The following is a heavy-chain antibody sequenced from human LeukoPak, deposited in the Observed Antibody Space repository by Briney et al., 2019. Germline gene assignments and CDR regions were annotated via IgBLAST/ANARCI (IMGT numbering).Heavy chain of an antibody. CDR3: ARVKGVDTAMAGEY. J-gene: IGHJ4*02. D-gene: IGHD5-18*01. Sequence: ASVKVSCKASGYTFTSYGISWVRQAPGQGLEWMGWINPNSGGTNYAQKLQGRVTMTRDTSISTAYMELSRLRSDDTAVYYCARVKGVDTAMAGEYWGQGTLVTVSS. V-gene: IGHV1-2*02. CDR2: INPNSGGT. CDR1: GYTFTSYG.